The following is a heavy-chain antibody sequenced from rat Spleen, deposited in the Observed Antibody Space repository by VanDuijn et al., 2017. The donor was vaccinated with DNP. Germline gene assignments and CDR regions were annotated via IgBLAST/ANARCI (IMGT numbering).Heavy chain of an antibody. Sequence: VQLKESGPGLVQPSQTLSLTCTVAGFSLTDYNVHWIRQPPGKGLEWMGYINSAGSTNYNPSLKSRISITRDTSKNQFFLQVNSVTTEDTGTYYCARRSFDYWGQGVMVTVSS. D-gene: IGHD1-11*01. CDR3: ARRSFDY. J-gene: IGHJ2*01. CDR1: GFSLTDYN. CDR2: INSAGST. V-gene: IGHV3-3*01.